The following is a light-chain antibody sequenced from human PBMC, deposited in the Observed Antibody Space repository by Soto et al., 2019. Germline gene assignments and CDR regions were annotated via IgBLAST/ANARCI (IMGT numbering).Light chain of an antibody. V-gene: IGKV4-1*01. CDR2: WAS. CDR3: QQYYNIPYT. Sequence: DIVMTQSPDSLAVSLGERATINCKSSQSVLYNSNNKNYLTWYQQKPGQPPKLLIYWASTRESGVPARFSGSGSGTDFPLTISSLQAEDVAVYYCQQYYNIPYTFGQGTKLEIK. J-gene: IGKJ2*01. CDR1: QSVLYNSNNKNY.